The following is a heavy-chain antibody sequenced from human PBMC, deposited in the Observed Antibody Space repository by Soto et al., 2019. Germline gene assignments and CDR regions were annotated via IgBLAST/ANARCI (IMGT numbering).Heavy chain of an antibody. CDR3: ASDVSGSYYEDYYYYGMDV. CDR1: GGTFSSYA. D-gene: IGHD1-26*01. CDR2: IIPIFGTA. J-gene: IGHJ6*02. V-gene: IGHV1-69*13. Sequence: ASVKVSCKASGGTFSSYAISWVRQAPGQGLEWMGGIIPIFGTANYAQKFQGRVTITADESTSTAYMELSSLRSEDTAVYYCASDVSGSYYEDYYYYGMDVWGQGTTVTVSS.